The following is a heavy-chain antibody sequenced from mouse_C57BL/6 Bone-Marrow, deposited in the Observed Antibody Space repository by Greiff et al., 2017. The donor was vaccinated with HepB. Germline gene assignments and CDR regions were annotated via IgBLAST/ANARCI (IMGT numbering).Heavy chain of an antibody. J-gene: IGHJ1*03. CDR3: AMGSSYWYFDV. D-gene: IGHD1-1*01. CDR2: IDPSDSYT. CDR1: GYTFTSYW. V-gene: IGHV1-69*01. Sequence: VKLQQPGAELVMPGASVKLSCKASGYTFTSYWMHWVKQRPGQGLEWIGEIDPSDSYTNYNQKFKGKSTLTVDKSSSTAYMQLSSLTSEDSAVYYCAMGSSYWYFDVWGTGTTVTVSS.